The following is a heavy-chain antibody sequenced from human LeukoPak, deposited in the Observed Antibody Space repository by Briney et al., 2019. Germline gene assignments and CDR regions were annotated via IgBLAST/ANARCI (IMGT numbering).Heavy chain of an antibody. CDR2: ISGSGGST. D-gene: IGHD6-6*01. Sequence: PGGSLRLSCAASGFTFSSYAMSWVRQAPGKGLEWASSISGSGGSTYYADSVKGRFTLSRDNSQNTLYLQMNSLRAEDTAVYYCAKAASLVRSWFDPWGQGTLVTVSS. CDR1: GFTFSSYA. V-gene: IGHV3-23*01. J-gene: IGHJ5*02. CDR3: AKAASLVRSWFDP.